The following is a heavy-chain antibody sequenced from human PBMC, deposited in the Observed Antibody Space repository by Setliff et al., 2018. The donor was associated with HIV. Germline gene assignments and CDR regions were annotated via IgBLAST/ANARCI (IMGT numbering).Heavy chain of an antibody. D-gene: IGHD4-17*01. CDR3: ARHKTHDYDGNSVYFDF. J-gene: IGHJ4*02. CDR2: IYPTGDT. CDR1: GYSISNTGHY. V-gene: IGHV4-38-2*01. Sequence: TLSLTCVVSGYSISNTGHYWGWIRQPPGKGLEWIGSIYPTGDTYDNPSLKNRVTISRDTSKDRFSLNLRSVTAADTAIYYCARHKTHDYDGNSVYFDFWGQGILVTVS.